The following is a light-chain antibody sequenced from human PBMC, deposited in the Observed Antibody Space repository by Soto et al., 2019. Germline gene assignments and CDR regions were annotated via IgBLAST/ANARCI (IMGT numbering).Light chain of an antibody. CDR2: GAS. Sequence: EIVMAQSPATLSVSPGERATLSCRASQSVSTKVAWYQQRPGQAPRLLIYGASTRATGIPDRVSGSGSGTEFTLTISSLQSEDSAVYYCQQYNAWPPITFGQGTEVEI. V-gene: IGKV3-15*01. CDR1: QSVSTK. J-gene: IGKJ1*01. CDR3: QQYNAWPPIT.